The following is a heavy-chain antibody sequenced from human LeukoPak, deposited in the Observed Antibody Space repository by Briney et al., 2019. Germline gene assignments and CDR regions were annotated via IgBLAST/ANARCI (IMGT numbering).Heavy chain of an antibody. CDR3: AKDRSDNSSWYLGHY. Sequence: GGSLRLSCAASGFTFSSYAMSWVRQAPGKGLEWVSAISGSGGSTYYADSVKGRFTISRDNSKNTLYLQMNSLRAEDTAVYYCAKDRSDNSSWYLGHYWGQGTLVTVSS. J-gene: IGHJ4*02. CDR2: ISGSGGST. D-gene: IGHD6-19*01. V-gene: IGHV3-23*01. CDR1: GFTFSSYA.